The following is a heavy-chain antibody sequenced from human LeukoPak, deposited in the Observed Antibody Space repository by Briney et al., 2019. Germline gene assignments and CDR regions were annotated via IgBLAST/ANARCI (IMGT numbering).Heavy chain of an antibody. Sequence: PSETLSLTCAVYGGSISSYYWSWIRQPAGKGLEWIGRIYTSGSTNYNPSLKSRVTMSVDTSKNQFSLKLSSVTAADTAVYYCARGGLYNWFDPWGQGTLVTVSS. V-gene: IGHV4-59*10. CDR1: GGSISSYY. D-gene: IGHD2-15*01. CDR2: IYTSGST. J-gene: IGHJ5*02. CDR3: ARGGLYNWFDP.